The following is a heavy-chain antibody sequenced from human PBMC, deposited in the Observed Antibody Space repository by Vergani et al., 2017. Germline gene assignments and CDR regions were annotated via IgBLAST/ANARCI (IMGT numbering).Heavy chain of an antibody. CDR2: IYPGDSDT. CDR1: GYSFTSYW. V-gene: IGHV5-51*01. Sequence: VQLVESGAEVKKPGESLKISCKGSGYSFTSYWIGWVRQMPGKGLEWMGIIYPGDSDTRYSPSFQGQVTISADKSISTAYLQWSSLKASDTAMYYCARHDMVRGVTEEDAFDIWGQGTMVTVSS. J-gene: IGHJ3*02. CDR3: ARHDMVRGVTEEDAFDI. D-gene: IGHD3-10*01.